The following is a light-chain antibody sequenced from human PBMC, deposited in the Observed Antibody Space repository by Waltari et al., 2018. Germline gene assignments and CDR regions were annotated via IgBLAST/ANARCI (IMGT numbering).Light chain of an antibody. CDR2: WAS. CDR1: QSLLYYYNKKNY. J-gene: IGKJ2*01. Sequence: DIVVTQSPDSLAVSLGERATINCKSSQSLLYYYNKKNYLAWYQQKPGQPPKLLFYWASTRESGVPDRFSGSGTGTDFTRTITGLQAEDVAVYYCHQYYTTPYTFGQGTNLEIK. CDR3: HQYYTTPYT. V-gene: IGKV4-1*01.